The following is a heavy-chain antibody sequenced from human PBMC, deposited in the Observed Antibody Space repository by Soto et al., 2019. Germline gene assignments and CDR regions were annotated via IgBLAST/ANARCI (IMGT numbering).Heavy chain of an antibody. CDR3: AMIYGSGEGGY. CDR2: ISYDGSNK. D-gene: IGHD3-10*01. Sequence: QVQLVESGGGVVQPGRSLRLSCAASGFTFSSYGMHWVRQAPGKGLEWVAVISYDGSNKYYADSVKGRFTISRDNSKNTLYLQMNSLRAEDTAVYYCAMIYGSGEGGYWGQGTLVTVSS. V-gene: IGHV3-30*03. J-gene: IGHJ4*02. CDR1: GFTFSSYG.